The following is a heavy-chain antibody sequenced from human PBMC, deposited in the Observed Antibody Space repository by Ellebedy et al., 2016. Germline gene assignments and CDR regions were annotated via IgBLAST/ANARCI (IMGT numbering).Heavy chain of an antibody. CDR3: AKDLIAVAGIYYYYYYGMDV. CDR2: ISGSGGST. D-gene: IGHD6-19*01. J-gene: IGHJ6*02. Sequence: GESLKISXAASGFTFSSYAMSWVRQAPGKGLEWVSAISGSGGSTYYADSVKGRFTISRDNSKNTLYLQMNSLRAEDTAVYYCAKDLIAVAGIYYYYYYGMDVWGQGTRSPSP. V-gene: IGHV3-23*01. CDR1: GFTFSSYA.